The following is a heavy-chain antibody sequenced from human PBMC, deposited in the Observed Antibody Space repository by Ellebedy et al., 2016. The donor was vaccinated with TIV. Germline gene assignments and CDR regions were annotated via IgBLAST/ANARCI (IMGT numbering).Heavy chain of an antibody. D-gene: IGHD6-6*01. J-gene: IGHJ3*02. V-gene: IGHV1-2*02. CDR1: GYTFTGYF. CDR2: IDPSTGGT. CDR3: ARYFSSSSRGPFDI. Sequence: ASVKVSCXASGYTFTGYFMHWVRLAPGQGLEWMGWIDPSTGGTNYAQSFQGRVTMTRDTSISTVYMELIRLRSDDTAVYYCARYFSSSSRGPFDIWGQGTMVTVSS.